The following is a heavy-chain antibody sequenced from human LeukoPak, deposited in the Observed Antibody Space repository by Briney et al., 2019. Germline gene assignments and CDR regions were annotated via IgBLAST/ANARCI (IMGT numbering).Heavy chain of an antibody. Sequence: ASVKVSCKASGYTFTSYGISWVRQAPGQGLEWMGWISAYNGNTNYAQRLQGRVTMTTDTSTSTAYMELRSLRSDDTAVYYCARTFWCGYYDYYYYMDVWGKGTTVTVSS. CDR2: ISAYNGNT. J-gene: IGHJ6*03. CDR1: GYTFTSYG. CDR3: ARTFWCGYYDYYYYMDV. V-gene: IGHV1-18*01. D-gene: IGHD3-3*01.